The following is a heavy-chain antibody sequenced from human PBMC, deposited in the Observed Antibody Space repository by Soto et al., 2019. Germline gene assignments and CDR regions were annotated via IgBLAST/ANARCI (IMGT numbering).Heavy chain of an antibody. J-gene: IGHJ4*02. Sequence: GGSLRLSCAASGFTFSSYGMHWVRQAPGKGLEWVAVISYDGSNKYYADPVKGRFTISRDNSKNTLYLQMNSLRAEDTAVYYCAKDFRRIGIVVVPAMYYFDYWGQGTLVTVSS. CDR2: ISYDGSNK. CDR1: GFTFSSYG. V-gene: IGHV3-30*18. D-gene: IGHD2-2*01. CDR3: AKDFRRIGIVVVPAMYYFDY.